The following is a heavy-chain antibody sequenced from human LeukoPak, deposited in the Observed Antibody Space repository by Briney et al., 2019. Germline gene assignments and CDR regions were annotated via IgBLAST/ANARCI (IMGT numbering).Heavy chain of an antibody. Sequence: GGSLRLSCAASGFTFSSYGMHWVGQAPGKGREWVAFIRYDGSNKYYADSVKGRFTISRYNSKNTRYLRMNSLRAEDTGVYYIAKGGIADRLSEYWGQGTLVSVSS. CDR2: IRYDGSNK. CDR3: AKGGIADRLSEY. J-gene: IGHJ4*02. D-gene: IGHD6-6*01. CDR1: GFTFSSYG. V-gene: IGHV3-30*02.